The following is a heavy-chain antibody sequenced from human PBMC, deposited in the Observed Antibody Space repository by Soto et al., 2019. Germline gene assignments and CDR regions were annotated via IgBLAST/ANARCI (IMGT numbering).Heavy chain of an antibody. J-gene: IGHJ4*02. CDR3: ARADGYSSSWDF. CDR2: LIPSGGST. Sequence: PGQVLGLLGILIPSGGSTSYAQNFQGRVTMTRDTSTSTVYMELSSLRSEVTAVYYCARADGYSSSWDFWGQGTLVTVSS. D-gene: IGHD6-13*01. V-gene: IGHV1-46*01.